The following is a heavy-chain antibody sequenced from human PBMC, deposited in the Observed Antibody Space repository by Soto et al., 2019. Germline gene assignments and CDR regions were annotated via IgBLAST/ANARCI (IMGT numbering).Heavy chain of an antibody. V-gene: IGHV4-31*02. J-gene: IGHJ3*02. Sequence: WTWIRQHPGKGLEWIGNIYYSGSTYYNPSLKSRVTISIDTSNNQVSLKLSSVTAADTAVYYCARDVVVTAIRPGAFDIWGQGTMVTVSS. CDR3: ARDVVVTAIRPGAFDI. CDR2: IYYSGST. D-gene: IGHD2-21*02.